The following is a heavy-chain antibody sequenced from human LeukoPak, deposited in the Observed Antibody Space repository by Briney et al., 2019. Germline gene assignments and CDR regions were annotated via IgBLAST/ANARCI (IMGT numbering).Heavy chain of an antibody. Sequence: SETLSLTCAVYGGSFSGYYWTWIRQPPGKGLEWIGEINHSGTTNYNPSLKSRVTISVDTSKNQFSLKLTSVTAADTAVYYCARGVVSRWGYYYYYMDVWGKGTTVTVSS. CDR2: INHSGTT. V-gene: IGHV4-34*01. J-gene: IGHJ6*03. D-gene: IGHD2-2*01. CDR3: ARGVVSRWGYYYYYMDV. CDR1: GGSFSGYY.